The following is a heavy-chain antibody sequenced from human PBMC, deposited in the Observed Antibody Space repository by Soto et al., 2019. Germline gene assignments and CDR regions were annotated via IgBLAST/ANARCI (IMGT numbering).Heavy chain of an antibody. D-gene: IGHD5-18*01. Sequence: QVQLQESGPRLVKPSQTLSLTCTVSGGSISSGGYYWSWIRQHPGKGLEWIGYIYYSGSTYYNPSLKSRVTISVDTCKNQLSLKLSSVTAADTAIYYCAADRGYSYAYFDYWGQGTLVTVSS. CDR2: IYYSGST. CDR1: GGSISSGGYY. V-gene: IGHV4-31*03. J-gene: IGHJ4*02. CDR3: AADRGYSYAYFDY.